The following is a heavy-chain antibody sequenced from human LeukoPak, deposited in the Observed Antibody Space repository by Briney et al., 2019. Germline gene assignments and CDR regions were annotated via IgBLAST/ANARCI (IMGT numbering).Heavy chain of an antibody. CDR3: ARGDLEVKALDY. V-gene: IGHV1-69*05. CDR1: GGTFSSYA. CDR2: IIPIFGTA. J-gene: IGHJ4*02. Sequence: SVKVSCKASGGTFSSYAIRWVRQAPGQGLEWMGGIIPIFGTANYAQKFQGRVTITTDESTSTAYMELSSLRSEDTAVYYCARGDLEVKALDYWGQGTLVTVSS. D-gene: IGHD3-16*01.